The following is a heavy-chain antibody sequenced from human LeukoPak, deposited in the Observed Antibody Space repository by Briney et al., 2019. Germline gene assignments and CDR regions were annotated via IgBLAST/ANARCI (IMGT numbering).Heavy chain of an antibody. CDR3: ATWLDFGVVITPGG. CDR2: FDPEDGET. D-gene: IGHD3-3*01. V-gene: IGHV1-24*01. Sequence: KVSCKVSGYTLTELSMHWVRQAPGKGLEWMGGFDPEDGETIYAQKFQGRVTMTEDTSTDTAYMELSSLRSEDTAVYYCATWLDFGVVITPGGWGQGTLVTVSS. J-gene: IGHJ4*02. CDR1: GYTLTELS.